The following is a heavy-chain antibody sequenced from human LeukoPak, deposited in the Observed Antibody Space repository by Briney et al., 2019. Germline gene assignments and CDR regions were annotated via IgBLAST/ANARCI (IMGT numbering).Heavy chain of an antibody. V-gene: IGHV1-46*01. CDR1: GYSFTNYN. CDR3: ARVRDGCNDAYDI. J-gene: IGHJ3*02. Sequence: ASVKVSCKTSGYSFTNYNLHWVRQAPGQRLEWMGIIKPSGGDTNYAQKFQGRVFMTRDTSTSTVYLELSSLKAEDTAVYYCARVRDGCNDAYDIWGQGTVVTVSS. CDR2: IKPSGGDT. D-gene: IGHD5-24*01.